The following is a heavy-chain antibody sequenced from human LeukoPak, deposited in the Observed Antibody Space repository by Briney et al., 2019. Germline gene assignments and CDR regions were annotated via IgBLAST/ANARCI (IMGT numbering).Heavy chain of an antibody. V-gene: IGHV3-23*01. CDR1: GFTFSSYG. J-gene: IGHJ6*03. CDR2: ISGSGGST. D-gene: IGHD2-15*01. Sequence: GGSLRLSCAASGFTFSSYGMSWVRQAPGKGLEWVSAISGSGGSTYYADSVKGRFTISRDNSKNTLYLQMNSLRSDDTAVYYCARESGWSRGNYYYYYYMDVWGKGTTVTISS. CDR3: ARESGWSRGNYYYYYYMDV.